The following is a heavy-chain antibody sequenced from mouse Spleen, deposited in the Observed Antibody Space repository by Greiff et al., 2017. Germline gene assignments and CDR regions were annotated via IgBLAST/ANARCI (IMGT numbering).Heavy chain of an antibody. D-gene: IGHD1-1*01. CDR1: GYTFTDYY. CDR3: ALIYYYDGSYGAMDY. CDR2: INPNNGGT. J-gene: IGHJ4*01. Sequence: EVQLQQSGPELVKPGASVKISCKASGYTFTDYYMNWVKQSHGKSLEWIGDINPNNGGTSYNQKFKGKATLTVDKSSSTAYMELRSLTSEDSAVYYCALIYYYDGSYGAMDYWGQGTSVTVSS. V-gene: IGHV1-26*01.